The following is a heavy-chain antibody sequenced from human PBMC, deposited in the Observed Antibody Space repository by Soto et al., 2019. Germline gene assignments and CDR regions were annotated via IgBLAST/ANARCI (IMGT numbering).Heavy chain of an antibody. CDR2: IWYDGSDK. CDR3: AGDKGWFEP. CDR1: GLNFRHYG. V-gene: IGHV3-33*01. J-gene: IGHJ5*02. Sequence: QVHLVESGGGVVQPGRSLRLSCAASGLNFRHYGVHWVRQAPGKGLEWVALIWYDGSDKYYADSVKGRFAISRDNSKSTVYLHMSSLRVDDTAVYYCAGDKGWFEPCGQGTLGTVSS.